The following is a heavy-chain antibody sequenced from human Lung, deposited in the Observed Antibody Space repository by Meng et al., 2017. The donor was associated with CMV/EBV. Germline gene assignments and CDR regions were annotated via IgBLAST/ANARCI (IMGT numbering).Heavy chain of an antibody. J-gene: IGHJ6*02. D-gene: IGHD4-23*01. V-gene: IGHV5-51*01. CDR2: IYPDDSDT. CDR3: TRLGVTRAVGYYYYAMDV. CDR1: GYRFTSYW. Sequence: ESLKISCKGSGYRFTSYWIGWVRQMPGKGLDWMGIIYPDDSDTRYSPSFQGQVTISADNSTSTAYLPWRSLKASDTAIYYCTRLGVTRAVGYYYYAMDVWGQGXTVTVSS.